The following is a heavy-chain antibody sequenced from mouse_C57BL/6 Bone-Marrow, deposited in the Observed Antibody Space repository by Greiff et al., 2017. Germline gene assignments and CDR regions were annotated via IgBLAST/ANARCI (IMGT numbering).Heavy chain of an antibody. CDR2: IYPGDGDT. V-gene: IGHV1-82*01. CDR3: ARSGHYGSSYDWYCDV. D-gene: IGHD1-1*01. J-gene: IGHJ1*03. Sequence: QVQLQQSGPELVKPGASVKISCKASGYAFSSSWMNWVKQRPGKGLEWIGRIYPGDGDTNYNGKFKGKATLTADKSSSTAYMQLSSLTSEDSAVYFCARSGHYGSSYDWYCDVWGTGTTVTVSS. CDR1: GYAFSSSW.